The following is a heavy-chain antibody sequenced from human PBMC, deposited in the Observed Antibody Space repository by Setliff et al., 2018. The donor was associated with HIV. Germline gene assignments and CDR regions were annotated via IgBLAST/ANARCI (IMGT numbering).Heavy chain of an antibody. CDR2: IYPGDSDS. V-gene: IGHV5-51*01. CDR3: VRYIGAAAGYIDH. J-gene: IGHJ4*02. D-gene: IGHD6-25*01. CDR1: GYSFTSYW. Sequence: GESQKISCKGSGYSFTSYWIGWVRQMPGKGLEWVGFIYPGDSDSRYSPSFRGQVTISADKSTTTAYLDWARLKASDTAMYYCVRYIGAAAGYIDHWGQGTLVTVSS.